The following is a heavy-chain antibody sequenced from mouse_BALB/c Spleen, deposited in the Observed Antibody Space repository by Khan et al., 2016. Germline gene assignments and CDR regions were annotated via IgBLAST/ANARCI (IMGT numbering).Heavy chain of an antibody. Sequence: VQLQQSGPELVKPGASVKISCKASGYSFTGYFMNWVKQSHGKSLEWIGRINPYNGDTFYNQKFQGKATLPVDKSSRPAHMELRSLTAEDSAVYYCGTYYYGSSSWFAYWGQGTLVTVSA. J-gene: IGHJ3*01. CDR3: GTYYYGSSSWFAY. CDR2: INPYNGDT. CDR1: GYSFTGYF. V-gene: IGHV1-20*01. D-gene: IGHD1-1*01.